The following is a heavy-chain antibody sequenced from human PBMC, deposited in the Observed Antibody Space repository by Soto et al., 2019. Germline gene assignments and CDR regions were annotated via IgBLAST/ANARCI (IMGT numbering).Heavy chain of an antibody. CDR2: ISGHNGNT. J-gene: IGHJ4*02. Sequence: ASVKVSCKASGYSFTSYGISWVRQAPGQGPEWMGWISGHNGNTNHPQSLQGRVTMTTDTSRNTAYMELRSLRSDDTAVYYCARPRLNYYDDPGYSYFDYWGQGTLDTLSS. D-gene: IGHD3-22*01. V-gene: IGHV1-18*04. CDR1: GYSFTSYG. CDR3: ARPRLNYYDDPGYSYFDY.